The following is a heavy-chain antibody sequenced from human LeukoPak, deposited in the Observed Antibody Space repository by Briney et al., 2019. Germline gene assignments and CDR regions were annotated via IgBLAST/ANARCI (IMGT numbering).Heavy chain of an antibody. Sequence: GGSLRLSCAASRFTFSSYGMHWVRQAPGKGLEWVAYIQSDRSNEQYADSVKGRFTISRDNSKNTLDLQMNSLRAEDTAVYYCARGGDYGVKIDHWGQGTLVTVSS. CDR1: RFTFSSYG. J-gene: IGHJ4*02. D-gene: IGHD4-17*01. V-gene: IGHV3-30*02. CDR3: ARGGDYGVKIDH. CDR2: IQSDRSNE.